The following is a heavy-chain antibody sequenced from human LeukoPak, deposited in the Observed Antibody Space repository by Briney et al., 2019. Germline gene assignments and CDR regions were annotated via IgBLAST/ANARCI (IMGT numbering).Heavy chain of an antibody. D-gene: IGHD3-22*01. CDR1: GGSISSGDYY. V-gene: IGHV4-30-4*01. CDR2: IYYSGST. CDR3: ARGHKRYYYDSPTIDY. J-gene: IGHJ4*02. Sequence: SETLSLTCTVSGGSISSGDYYWSWIRQPPGKGLVWFGYIYYSGSTYYNPSLKSRVTISVDTSKNQFSLKLSSVTAADTAVYYCARGHKRYYYDSPTIDYWGQGTLVTVSS.